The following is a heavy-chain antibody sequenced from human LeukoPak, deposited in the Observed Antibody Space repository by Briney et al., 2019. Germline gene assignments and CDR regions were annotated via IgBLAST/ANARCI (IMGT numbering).Heavy chain of an antibody. D-gene: IGHD5-12*01. CDR1: GFTFSSYA. CDR2: ISGSGGST. Sequence: GGSLRLSCAASGFTFSSYAMSWVRQAPGKGLEWVSAISGSGGSTYYADSVKGRFTISRDNSKNSLYLQMNSLRAEDTAVYYCARDRYSGYEAAPLYFDYWGQGTLVTVSS. J-gene: IGHJ4*02. CDR3: ARDRYSGYEAAPLYFDY. V-gene: IGHV3-23*01.